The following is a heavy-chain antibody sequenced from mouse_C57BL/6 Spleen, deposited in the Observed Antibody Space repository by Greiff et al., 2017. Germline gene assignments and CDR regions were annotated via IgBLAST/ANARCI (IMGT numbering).Heavy chain of an antibody. V-gene: IGHV1-15*01. CDR1: GYTFTDYE. CDR3: TRSHCGSSWDYAMDY. J-gene: IGHJ4*01. CDR2: IDPETGGT. D-gene: IGHD1-1*01. Sequence: QVQLQQSGAELVRPGASVTLSCKASGYTFTDYEMHWVKQTPVHGLEWIGAIDPETGGTAYNQKFKGKAILTADKSSSTAYMELRSLTSEDSAVYYCTRSHCGSSWDYAMDYWGQGTSLTVSS.